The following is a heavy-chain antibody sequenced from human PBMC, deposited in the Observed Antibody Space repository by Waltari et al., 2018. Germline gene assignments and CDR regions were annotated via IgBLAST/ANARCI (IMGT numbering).Heavy chain of an antibody. CDR2: IYYSGST. CDR3: ARGGDGYIPFDY. V-gene: IGHV4-59*01. CDR1: GGSISSYY. D-gene: IGHD5-12*01. J-gene: IGHJ4*02. Sequence: QVQLQESGPGLVKPSETLSLTCTVSGGSISSYYWSWVRQPPGKGLEWIGYIYYSGSTNYNPSLKSRVSISVDSSRNQFSLKLNSVTAADTAVYFCARGGDGYIPFDYWGQGTLVTVSS.